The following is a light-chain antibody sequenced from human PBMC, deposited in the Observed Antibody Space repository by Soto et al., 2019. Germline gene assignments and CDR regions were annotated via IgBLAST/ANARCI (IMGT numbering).Light chain of an antibody. V-gene: IGKV1-9*01. CDR1: QGISSY. CDR2: AAS. Sequence: DIKLTQSPSFLSASVGDRVTITCRASQGISSYLAWYQQKPGKAPKLLIYAASTLQSGVPSRFSGSRSGTEFTLTISSLQPEDFATYYCQQHNSYPLTFGGGTKVEIK. J-gene: IGKJ4*01. CDR3: QQHNSYPLT.